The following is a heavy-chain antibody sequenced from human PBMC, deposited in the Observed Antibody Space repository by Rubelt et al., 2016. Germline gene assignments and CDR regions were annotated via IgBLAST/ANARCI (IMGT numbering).Heavy chain of an antibody. CDR1: GFTFRSYG. Sequence: QPGRSLRLSCAASGFTFRSYGMHWVRQAPGKGLEWLANIKQDGSEKYYVDSVKGRFTISRDNAKNSLYLQMNSLRAEDTAVYYCARDSGGLEDYFDYWGQGTLVTVSS. CDR3: ARDSGGLEDYFDY. CDR2: IKQDGSEK. D-gene: IGHD3-16*01. J-gene: IGHJ4*02. V-gene: IGHV3-7*03.